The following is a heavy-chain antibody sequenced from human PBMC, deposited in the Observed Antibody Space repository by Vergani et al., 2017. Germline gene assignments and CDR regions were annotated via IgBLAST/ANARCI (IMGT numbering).Heavy chain of an antibody. Sequence: QVLLVQSGSELRKPGASVRVSCKASGYTFTHYAMNWVRQAPGQGLQWMGWINTNTGNPTYAQGFTGRFVFSLDTSVSTAYLQISSLKAEDTAIYYCARDTLEGYCSGSSCHYGMDVWGQGTTVTVSS. CDR1: GYTFTHYA. D-gene: IGHD2-15*01. CDR2: INTNTGNP. V-gene: IGHV7-4-1*02. CDR3: ARDTLEGYCSGSSCHYGMDV. J-gene: IGHJ6*02.